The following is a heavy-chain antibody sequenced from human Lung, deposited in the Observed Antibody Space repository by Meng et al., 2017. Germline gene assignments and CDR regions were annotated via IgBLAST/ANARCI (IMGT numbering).Heavy chain of an antibody. V-gene: IGHV1-18*01. Sequence: QFHPVQSGPEVKQPGASGKVSSKASDYTFTGYVVSWVRQAPGQGLEWMAWLGAHDGDTSFGPKFQGRVTVTADRPTATAYMELRSLRFDDTAVYYCARGTPGRSYANYWGPGTLVTVSS. CDR1: DYTFTGYV. CDR3: ARGTPGRSYANY. D-gene: IGHD1-26*01. J-gene: IGHJ4*02. CDR2: LGAHDGDT.